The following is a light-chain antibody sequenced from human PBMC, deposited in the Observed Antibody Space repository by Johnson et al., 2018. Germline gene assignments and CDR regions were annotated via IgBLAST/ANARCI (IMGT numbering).Light chain of an antibody. V-gene: IGLV1-51*02. J-gene: IGLJ1*01. CDR1: SSNIGNNY. CDR2: ENN. CDR3: VTWDSSRSAGNV. Sequence: QSVLTQPPSVSAAPGQKVTISCSGSSSNIGNNYVSWYQQLPGTAPKLLIYENNKRPSGLPDRFSGSKSGTSATLGITGLQTGDAADYSCVTWDSSRSAGNVFGTGTKVTVL.